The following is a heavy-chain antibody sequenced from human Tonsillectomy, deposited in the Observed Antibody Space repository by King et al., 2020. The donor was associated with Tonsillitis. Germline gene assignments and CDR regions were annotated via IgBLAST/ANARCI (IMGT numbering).Heavy chain of an antibody. J-gene: IGHJ6*02. Sequence: HVQLVESGSEVKRPGASVKVSCKASGYIFTGYYMHWVRQAPGQGLEWMGWINPDTGGARYAQKFQDRVTLSRDTSISTFYLEVSSLSSDDTAVYYCARESDDIMTGHSYGMDVWGQGTTVTVSS. CDR2: INPDTGGA. CDR3: ARESDDIMTGHSYGMDV. CDR1: GYIFTGYY. V-gene: IGHV1-2*02. D-gene: IGHD3-9*01.